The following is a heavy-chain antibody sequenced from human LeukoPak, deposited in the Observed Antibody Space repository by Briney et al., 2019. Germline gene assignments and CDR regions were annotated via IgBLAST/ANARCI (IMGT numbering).Heavy chain of an antibody. J-gene: IGHJ4*02. CDR2: IIPIFATA. Sequence: SVKVSCKASGGTFISYSISWVRQAPGQGLEWMGGIIPIFATANYAQKFQGRVTITADESTSTAYMELRSLRSDDTAVYYCARDLDYDILTGNMYYFDYWGQGTLVTVSS. CDR1: GGTFISYS. D-gene: IGHD3-9*01. V-gene: IGHV1-69*13. CDR3: ARDLDYDILTGNMYYFDY.